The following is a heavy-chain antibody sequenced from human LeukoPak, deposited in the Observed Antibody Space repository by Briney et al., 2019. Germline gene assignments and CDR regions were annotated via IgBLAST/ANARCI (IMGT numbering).Heavy chain of an antibody. CDR3: ASRHCSGGGCYFAGADPFDY. V-gene: IGHV3-23*01. Sequence: GGSLNLSCAAPGFTFSRYAMSWVRQAPGKGLEWVSAISGGGGSTHYAVSGKGRFTISRDNYKNTLYLQMSSLRAGDTAVYYCASRHCSGGGCYFAGADPFDYWGQGTLVTVSS. D-gene: IGHD2-15*01. CDR1: GFTFSRYA. CDR2: ISGGGGST. J-gene: IGHJ4*02.